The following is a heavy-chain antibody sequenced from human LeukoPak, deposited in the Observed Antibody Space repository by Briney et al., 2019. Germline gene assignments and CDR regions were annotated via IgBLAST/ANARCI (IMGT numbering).Heavy chain of an antibody. Sequence: SEALSLTCFVSGGAMSSYYWSWIRQPPGKGLEWIGYIYYSGSTNYNPSLKSRVTISVDTSKNQFSLKLSSVTAADTAVYYCARGDWNYYLSTWGQGTLVTVSS. CDR3: ARGDWNYYLST. CDR2: IYYSGST. V-gene: IGHV4-59*01. D-gene: IGHD1-7*01. J-gene: IGHJ4*02. CDR1: GGAMSSYY.